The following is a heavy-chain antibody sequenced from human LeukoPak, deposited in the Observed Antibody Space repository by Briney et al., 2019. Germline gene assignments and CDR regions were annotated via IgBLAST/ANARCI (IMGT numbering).Heavy chain of an antibody. CDR1: GFTFSSYW. CDR2: IKQDGSEK. Sequence: GGSLRLSCAASGFTFSSYWMSWVRQAPGKGLEWVANIKQDGSEKYYVDSVKGRFTISRDNAKNSPYLQMNSLRAEDTAVYYCARDPLLGVVPAALLGYYMDVWGKGTTVTVSS. V-gene: IGHV3-7*01. J-gene: IGHJ6*03. CDR3: ARDPLLGVVPAALLGYYMDV. D-gene: IGHD2-2*01.